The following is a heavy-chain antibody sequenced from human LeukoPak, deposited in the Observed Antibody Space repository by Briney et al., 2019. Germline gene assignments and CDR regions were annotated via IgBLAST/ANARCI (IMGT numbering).Heavy chain of an antibody. CDR1: GFTVSSNY. V-gene: IGHV3-53*01. D-gene: IGHD4-17*01. CDR2: IYSGGST. J-gene: IGHJ3*02. CDR3: ARDHPTVTRPNAFDI. Sequence: GGSLRLSCAASGFTVSSNYMSWVRQAPGKGLEWVSVIYSGGSTHYADSVKGRFTISRDNSKNTLYLQMNSLRAEDTAVYYCARDHPTVTRPNAFDIWGQGTMVTVSS.